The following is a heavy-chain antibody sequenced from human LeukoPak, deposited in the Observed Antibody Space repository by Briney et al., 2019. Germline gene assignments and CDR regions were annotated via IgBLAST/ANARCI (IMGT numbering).Heavy chain of an antibody. Sequence: GGSLRLSCEASGFAFSSFAMRWVRQLPGKGLEWVSGISGSGETTLFADSVKGRFTVSRDNSKNTLYLQMNSLRAEDTAVYYCAHTLRSMILGLRGPFDIWGQGTMVTVSS. D-gene: IGHD3/OR15-3a*01. CDR3: AHTLRSMILGLRGPFDI. CDR1: GFAFSSFA. J-gene: IGHJ3*02. V-gene: IGHV3-23*01. CDR2: ISGSGETT.